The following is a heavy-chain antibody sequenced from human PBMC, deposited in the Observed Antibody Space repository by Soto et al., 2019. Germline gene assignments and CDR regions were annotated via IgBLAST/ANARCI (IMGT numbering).Heavy chain of an antibody. J-gene: IGHJ6*04. CDR2: INPNSGGT. D-gene: IGHD3-3*01. CDR3: ARSGYSNYYYYGMDV. Sequence: ASVKVSCKASGYTFTGYYMHWVRQAPGQGLEWMGWINPNSGGTNYAQKFQGWVTMTRDTSISTAYMELSRLRSDDTAVYYCARSGYSNYYYYGMDVWGKGTTVTVS. V-gene: IGHV1-2*04. CDR1: GYTFTGYY.